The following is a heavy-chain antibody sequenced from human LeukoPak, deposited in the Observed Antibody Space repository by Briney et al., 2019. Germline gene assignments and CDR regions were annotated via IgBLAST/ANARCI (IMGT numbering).Heavy chain of an antibody. CDR2: ISGSGAYP. Sequence: GSLRLSCAASGFIFSSYAMTWVRQAPGNGLEWISTISGSGAYPFHADSVKGRFTMSRDNAKNSLYLQMNSLRAEDTAVYYCARGGRTTNDYWGQGTLVTVSS. J-gene: IGHJ4*02. D-gene: IGHD2-2*01. CDR1: GFIFSSYA. V-gene: IGHV3-21*04. CDR3: ARGGRTTNDY.